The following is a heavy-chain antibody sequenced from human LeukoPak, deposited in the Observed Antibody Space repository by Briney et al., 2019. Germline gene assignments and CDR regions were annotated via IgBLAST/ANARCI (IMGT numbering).Heavy chain of an antibody. CDR1: GFPFNYLL. Sequence: GSLKLSCSTPGFPFNYLLMTLVPPAPGKGLGWVDNIKPDGSEEHYVDSVKGRFTISRDNDKNSLYLQMNSLRAEDTAVYYCARQTERDAYNRYWGQGTLVTVSS. V-gene: IGHV3-7*05. CDR3: ARQTERDAYNRY. J-gene: IGHJ4*02. CDR2: IKPDGSEE. D-gene: IGHD5-24*01.